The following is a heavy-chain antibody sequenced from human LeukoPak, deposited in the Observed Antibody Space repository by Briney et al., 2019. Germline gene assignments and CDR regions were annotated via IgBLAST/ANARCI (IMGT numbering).Heavy chain of an antibody. CDR3: ARGGLATVTTRASDAFDI. CDR2: IIPIFGTA. D-gene: IGHD4-11*01. J-gene: IGHJ3*02. CDR1: GYTFTSYD. V-gene: IGHV1-69*13. Sequence: SVKVSCKASGYTFTSYDINWVRQAPGQGLEWMGGIIPIFGTANYAQKFQGRVTITADESTSTAYMELSSLRSEDTAVYYCARGGLATVTTRASDAFDIWGQGTMVTVSS.